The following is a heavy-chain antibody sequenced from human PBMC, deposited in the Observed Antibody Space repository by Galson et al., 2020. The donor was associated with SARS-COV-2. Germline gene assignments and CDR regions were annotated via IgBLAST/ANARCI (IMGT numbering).Heavy chain of an antibody. CDR1: GFSFSDHY. CDR2: IGRTGTTI. D-gene: IGHD1-26*01. J-gene: IGHJ2*01. Sequence: GGSLSLSCAASGFSFSDHYMSWIRQAPGKGLELVSYIGRTGTTIQYADSVKGRFTISRDNARHSVFLQMNSLRAEDTAVYYCAKLEVPSGGEWYFDLWGRGTLVTVSA. V-gene: IGHV3-11*01. CDR3: AKLEVPSGGEWYFDL.